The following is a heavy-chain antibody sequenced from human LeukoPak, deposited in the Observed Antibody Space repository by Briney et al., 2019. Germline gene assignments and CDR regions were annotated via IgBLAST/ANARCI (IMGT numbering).Heavy chain of an antibody. V-gene: IGHV4-34*01. CDR3: ATVTYYYGSGTSWRGEYPFDY. J-gene: IGHJ4*02. CDR2: INHSGRS. D-gene: IGHD3-10*01. CDR1: GVSFSGYY. Sequence: PSETLSLTCAVYGVSFSGYYWSWVRQPPGKGLEWVGEINHSGRSNYNPSLKSRVTISVDPSTPHFSLKLSSLTAAHTAVYYSATVTYYYGSGTSWRGEYPFDYWGQGTLVTVSS.